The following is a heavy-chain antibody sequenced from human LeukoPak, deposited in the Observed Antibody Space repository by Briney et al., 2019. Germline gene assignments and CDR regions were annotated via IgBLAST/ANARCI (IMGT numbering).Heavy chain of an antibody. V-gene: IGHV3-74*01. J-gene: IGHJ4*02. Sequence: PGGSLRLSCAASGFTFSSYWMYWVRQAPGKGLVWVSRINPDGSTTHYADSVKGRFTISRDNAKNSLYLQMNSLRAEDTAVYYCARDLSDVWGSYRPGIDYWGQGTLVTVSS. CDR3: ARDLSDVWGSYRPGIDY. CDR2: INPDGSTT. CDR1: GFTFSSYW. D-gene: IGHD3-16*02.